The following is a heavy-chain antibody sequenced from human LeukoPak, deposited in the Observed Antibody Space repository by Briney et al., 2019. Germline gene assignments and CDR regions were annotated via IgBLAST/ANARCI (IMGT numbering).Heavy chain of an antibody. CDR3: ARDLMVRGVTSWGFDP. D-gene: IGHD3-10*01. CDR1: GYTFTGYY. J-gene: IGHJ5*02. CDR2: INPNSGGT. Sequence: ASVKVSCKASGYTFTGYYMHWVRQAPGQGLEWMGWINPNSGGTNYAQKFQGRVTMTRDTSISTAYMELSRLRSDDTAVYYCARDLMVRGVTSWGFDPWGQGTLVTVSS. V-gene: IGHV1-2*02.